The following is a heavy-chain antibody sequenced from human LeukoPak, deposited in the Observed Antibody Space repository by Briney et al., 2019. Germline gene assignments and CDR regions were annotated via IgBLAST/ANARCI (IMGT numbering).Heavy chain of an antibody. D-gene: IGHD3-9*01. J-gene: IGHJ4*02. Sequence: TGGSLRLSCAASGFTVSNYALSWLRQAPGQGLEWVSTISVSDDGGGSTYYADSVKGRFTISRDNSKNTLYLQMNSLRAEDTAVYYCALRMTGLYFDYWGQGTLVTVSS. CDR2: ISVSDDGGGST. CDR3: ALRMTGLYFDY. V-gene: IGHV3-23*01. CDR1: GFTVSNYA.